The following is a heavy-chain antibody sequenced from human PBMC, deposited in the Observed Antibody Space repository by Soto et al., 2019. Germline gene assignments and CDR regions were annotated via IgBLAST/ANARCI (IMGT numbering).Heavy chain of an antibody. D-gene: IGHD3-10*01. CDR2: IYYSGST. Sequence: QVQLQESGPGLVKPSQTLSLTCTVSGGSISSGGYYWSWIRQHPGKGLEWIGYIYYSGSTYYNPSLKSRVTISVDTSKNQCSLKLSSVTAADTAVYYCATSQSPGGPGDWFDPWGQGTLVTVSS. CDR1: GGSISSGGYY. CDR3: ATSQSPGGPGDWFDP. V-gene: IGHV4-31*03. J-gene: IGHJ5*02.